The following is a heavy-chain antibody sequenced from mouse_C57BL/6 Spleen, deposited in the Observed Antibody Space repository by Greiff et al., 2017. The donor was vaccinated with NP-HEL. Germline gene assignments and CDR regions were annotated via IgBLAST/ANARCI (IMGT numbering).Heavy chain of an antibody. Sequence: QVQLQQPGAELVKPGASVKLSCKASGYTFTSYWMHWVKQRPGQGLEWIGMIHPNSGSTNYNEKFKSKATLTVDKSSSTAYMQLSSLTSADSAVYYCARSWDKGTWYFDYWGQGTTLTVSS. D-gene: IGHD4-1*01. CDR2: IHPNSGST. V-gene: IGHV1-64*01. CDR1: GYTFTSYW. CDR3: ARSWDKGTWYFDY. J-gene: IGHJ2*01.